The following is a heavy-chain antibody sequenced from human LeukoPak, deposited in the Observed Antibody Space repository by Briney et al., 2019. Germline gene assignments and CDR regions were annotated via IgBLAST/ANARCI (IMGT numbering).Heavy chain of an antibody. D-gene: IGHD6-13*01. CDR2: IHHSGNRFESGST. V-gene: IGHV4-38-2*02. CDR3: ARERAAATPTRNRRNNYYMDV. CDR1: GFSISNNNY. Sequence: SETLSLTCAVSGFSISNNNYWGWIRQSPGKGLEWMGSIHHSGNRFESGSTHYNPSLKSRVTISVDTSKNQFSLKLSSVTAADTAVYYCARERAAATPTRNRRNNYYMDVWGKGTTVTVSS. J-gene: IGHJ6*03.